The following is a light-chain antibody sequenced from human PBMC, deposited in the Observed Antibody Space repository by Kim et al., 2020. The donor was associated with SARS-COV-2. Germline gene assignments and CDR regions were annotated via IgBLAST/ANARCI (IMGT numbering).Light chain of an antibody. CDR1: QSISSW. J-gene: IGKJ2*01. CDR3: QDYHSNPRT. CDR2: DAS. Sequence: DIQMTQSPYTLSASVGDRVTLTCRASQSISSWLAWYQQKPGKAPKLLIYDASRLESGVPSRFSGSGSGTEFTLTISSLQPDDFATYYCQDYHSNPRTFGQGTKVDIK. V-gene: IGKV1-5*01.